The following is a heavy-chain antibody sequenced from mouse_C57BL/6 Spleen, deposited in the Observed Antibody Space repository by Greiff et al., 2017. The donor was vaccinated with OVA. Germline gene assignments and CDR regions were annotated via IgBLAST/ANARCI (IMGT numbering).Heavy chain of an antibody. CDR3: ARNLDGYWDAMDY. V-gene: IGHV2-9-1*01. CDR2: IWTGGGT. J-gene: IGHJ4*01. D-gene: IGHD1-2*01. CDR1: GFSFTSYA. Sequence: QVQLKESGPGLVAPSQSLSITCTASGFSFTSYAISWVSQPPGKGLEWLGVIWTGGGTNYNSALKSRLSTSKDNSKSRVFLKMNSLQTDDTARYYCARNLDGYWDAMDYWGQGTSVTVSS.